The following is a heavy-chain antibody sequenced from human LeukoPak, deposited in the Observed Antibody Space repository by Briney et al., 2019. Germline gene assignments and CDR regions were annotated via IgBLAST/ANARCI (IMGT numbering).Heavy chain of an antibody. CDR3: ARKGTGLLNAFDI. CDR2: IRYDGSYK. Sequence: GGSLRLSCAASGFTFSSYGMHWVRQAPGKGLEWVAFIRYDGSYKYYADSVKGRSTISRDNAKNSLYLQMNSLKAEDTAVYYCARKGTGLLNAFDIWGQGTMVTVSS. CDR1: GFTFSSYG. V-gene: IGHV3-30*02. J-gene: IGHJ3*02. D-gene: IGHD1-26*01.